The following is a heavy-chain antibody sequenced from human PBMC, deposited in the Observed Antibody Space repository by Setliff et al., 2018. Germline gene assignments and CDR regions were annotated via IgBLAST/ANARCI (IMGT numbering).Heavy chain of an antibody. CDR1: GGSISSGGYY. D-gene: IGHD2-15*01. CDR3: ARRHCSGGSCYSLNYFDY. CDR2: IYYSGST. V-gene: IGHV4-31*03. J-gene: IGHJ4*02. Sequence: PSETLSLTCTVSGGSISSGGYYWSWIRQHPGKGLEWIGYIYYSGSTYYNPSLKSRVTISVDTSKKQFSLKLSSVTAADTAVYYCARRHCSGGSCYSLNYFDYWGQGTLVTVSS.